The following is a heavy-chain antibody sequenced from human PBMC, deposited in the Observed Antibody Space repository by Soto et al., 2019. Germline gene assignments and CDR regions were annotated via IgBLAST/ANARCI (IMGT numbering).Heavy chain of an antibody. J-gene: IGHJ3*02. D-gene: IGHD2-2*01. Sequence: QVQLVQSGAEVKKPGASVKVSCKASGYTFTSYGISWVRQAPGQGLEWMGWISAYNGNTNYAQKLQGRVTMTTDTSARTAYMELRSLRSDDTTVYYCARDGGDIVVVPAAIVRAFDIWGQGTMVTVSS. V-gene: IGHV1-18*01. CDR1: GYTFTSYG. CDR2: ISAYNGNT. CDR3: ARDGGDIVVVPAAIVRAFDI.